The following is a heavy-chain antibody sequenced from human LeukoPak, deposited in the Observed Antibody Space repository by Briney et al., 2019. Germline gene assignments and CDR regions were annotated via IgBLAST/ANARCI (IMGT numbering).Heavy chain of an antibody. CDR3: VRSPSRDYYYGMDV. Sequence: SVKVSCKASGGTFSSYAISWVRQAPGQGLEWMGGIIPIFGTANYAQKFQGRVTITADESTSTAYMELSSLRSEDTAVYYCVRSPSRDYYYGMDVWGQGTTVTVSS. D-gene: IGHD2-2*01. J-gene: IGHJ6*02. CDR2: IIPIFGTA. CDR1: GGTFSSYA. V-gene: IGHV1-69*01.